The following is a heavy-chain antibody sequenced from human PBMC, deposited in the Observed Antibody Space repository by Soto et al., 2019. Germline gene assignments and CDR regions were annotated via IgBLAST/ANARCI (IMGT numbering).Heavy chain of an antibody. CDR1: GGSFSGYY. V-gene: IGHV4-34*01. D-gene: IGHD3-16*01. CDR3: ARVGANYDYIWGSFSFDY. Sequence: QVQLQQWGAGLLKPSETLSLTCAVYGGSFSGYYWSWIRQPPGKGLEWSGEINHSGSTNYNPSLKSRVTISVDTSKNQFSLKLSSVTAADTAVYYCARVGANYDYIWGSFSFDYWGQGTLVTVSS. CDR2: INHSGST. J-gene: IGHJ4*02.